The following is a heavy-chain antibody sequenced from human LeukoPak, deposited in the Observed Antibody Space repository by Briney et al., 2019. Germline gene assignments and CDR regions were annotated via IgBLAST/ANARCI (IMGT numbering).Heavy chain of an antibody. Sequence: PSGTLSLTCTVSGGSINSYYWSWIRQPPGKGLEWIGYIYYSGSTNYNPSLPSRVTISVDTSKNQFSLKLTSVTTTDTAVYYCAREIEGSGSSSSSPYYHYYYMDVWGKGTTVTVSS. CDR3: AREIEGSGSSSSSPYYHYYYMDV. V-gene: IGHV4-59*01. J-gene: IGHJ6*03. D-gene: IGHD6-6*01. CDR2: IYYSGST. CDR1: GGSINSYY.